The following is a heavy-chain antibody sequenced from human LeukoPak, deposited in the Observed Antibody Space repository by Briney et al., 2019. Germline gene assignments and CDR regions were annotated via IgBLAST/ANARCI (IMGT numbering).Heavy chain of an antibody. V-gene: IGHV3-7*03. J-gene: IGHJ6*02. CDR1: GVTFSSYW. CDR2: IKQDGSEK. CDR3: ARDLRYFDWFYYYYGMDV. Sequence: GGSLRLSCAASGVTFSSYWMSWVRQAPGKGLEWVANIKQDGSEKYYVDSVKGRFTISRDNAKNSLYLQMKSLRAEDTAVYYCARDLRYFDWFYYYYGMDVWGQGTTVTVSS. D-gene: IGHD3-9*01.